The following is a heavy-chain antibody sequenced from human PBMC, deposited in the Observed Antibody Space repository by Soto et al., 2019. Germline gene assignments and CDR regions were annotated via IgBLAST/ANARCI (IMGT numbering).Heavy chain of an antibody. CDR3: ARDGRYYDFWSGYGGMDV. J-gene: IGHJ6*02. CDR1: GASIGSGGW. D-gene: IGHD3-3*01. Sequence: SETLSLTCAVSGASIGSGGWWSWVRQPPGKGLEWIGYIYYSGSTYYNPSLKSRVTISVDTSKNQFSLKLSSVTAADTAVYYCARDGRYYDFWSGYGGMDVWGQGTTVTVSS. V-gene: IGHV4-4*02. CDR2: IYYSGST.